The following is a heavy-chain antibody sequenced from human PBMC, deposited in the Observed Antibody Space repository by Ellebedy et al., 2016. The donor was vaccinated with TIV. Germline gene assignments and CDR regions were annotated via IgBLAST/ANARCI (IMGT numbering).Heavy chain of an antibody. Sequence: MPSETLSLTCTVSGGSITSSRHYWGWIRQPPGKGLEWTGPIYYTGSGYYNPSLKSRVTIFIDTSKNQFSLKLTSVTAADTAVYYCSRLEYQLPNPFEYWGRGTLVSVSS. CDR3: SRLEYQLPNPFEY. CDR1: GGSITSSRHY. V-gene: IGHV4-39*01. J-gene: IGHJ4*02. D-gene: IGHD2-2*01. CDR2: IYYTGSG.